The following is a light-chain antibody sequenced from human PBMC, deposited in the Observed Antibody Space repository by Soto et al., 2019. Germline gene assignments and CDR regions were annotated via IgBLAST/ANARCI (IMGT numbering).Light chain of an antibody. CDR3: SSYAGGNNLV. Sequence: SALTQPPSASESPGQSVTISCTGTSSDVGGYNFVSWYQQHPGKAPKLMIYEVSKRPSGVPDRFSGSKSGNTASLTVSGLQAEDEADYYCSSYAGGNNLVFGGGTQLTVL. CDR2: EVS. J-gene: IGLJ2*01. V-gene: IGLV2-8*01. CDR1: SSDVGGYNF.